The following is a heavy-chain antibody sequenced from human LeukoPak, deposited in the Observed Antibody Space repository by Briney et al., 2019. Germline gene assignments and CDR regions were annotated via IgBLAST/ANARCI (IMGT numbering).Heavy chain of an antibody. D-gene: IGHD5-12*01. V-gene: IGHV1-46*01. CDR2: SNPSDGST. CDR3: ARLQDSGDDHFGY. J-gene: IGHJ4*02. CDR1: GYSFTNYY. Sequence: ASVKVSFKASGYSFTNYYMHWVRQAPGQGLEWMGISNPSDGSTSYAQKLQGKLIRTRDTSTSTVYMELSSLRSEDTAVYYCARLQDSGDDHFGYWGQGTLVTVSS.